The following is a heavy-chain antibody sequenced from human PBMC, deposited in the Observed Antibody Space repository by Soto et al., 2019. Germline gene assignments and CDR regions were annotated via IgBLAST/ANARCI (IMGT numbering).Heavy chain of an antibody. V-gene: IGHV4-31*03. D-gene: IGHD2-2*01. CDR2: IYYSGST. CDR1: GGSISSGGYY. J-gene: IGHJ5*02. CDR3: ARVGIVVVPAAMYLDWFDP. Sequence: PSETLSLTCTVSGGSISSGGYYWSWIRQHPGKGLEWIGYIYYSGSTYYNPSLKSRVTISVDTSKNQFSLKLSSVTAADTAVYYCARVGIVVVPAAMYLDWFDPWGQGTLVTVSS.